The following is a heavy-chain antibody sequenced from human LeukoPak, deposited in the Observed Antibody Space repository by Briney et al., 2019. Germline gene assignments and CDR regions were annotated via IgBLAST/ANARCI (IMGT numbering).Heavy chain of an antibody. V-gene: IGHV3-30*18. CDR3: AKMNDYGGDFDY. CDR1: GFTFSSYA. D-gene: IGHD4-23*01. CDR2: ISYDGSNK. Sequence: GGSLRLSCAASGFTFSSYAMHWVRQAPGKGLEWVAVISYDGSNKYYADSVKGRFTISRDNSKNTLYLQMNSLRAEDTAVYYCAKMNDYGGDFDYWGQGTLVTVSS. J-gene: IGHJ4*02.